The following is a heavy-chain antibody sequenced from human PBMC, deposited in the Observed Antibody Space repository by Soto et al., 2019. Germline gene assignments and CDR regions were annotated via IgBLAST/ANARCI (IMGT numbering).Heavy chain of an antibody. Sequence: QVQLVESGGGVVHPGRSLRLTCAAAGFTFSSYGMHWVRQAPGKGLEWVAVISYDGGNKYYADSVKGRFTISRDNSKNTLYLQMNSLRAEDTAVYYCAKAMAKGAYYYYGMDVWGQGTTVTVSS. CDR3: AKAMAKGAYYYYGMDV. D-gene: IGHD3-10*01. J-gene: IGHJ6*02. CDR1: GFTFSSYG. V-gene: IGHV3-30*18. CDR2: ISYDGGNK.